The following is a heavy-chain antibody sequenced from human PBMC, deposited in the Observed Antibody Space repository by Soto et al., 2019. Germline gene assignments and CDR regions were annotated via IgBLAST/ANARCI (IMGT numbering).Heavy chain of an antibody. J-gene: IGHJ5*02. CDR2: ISAYNGNT. V-gene: IGHV1-18*01. CDR1: GYTFTSYG. Sequence: QVQLVQSGAEVKKPGASVKVSCKASGYTFTSYGISWVRQAPGQGLEWMGWISAYNGNTNYAQKLQGRVTMTTDTSTSTAYMELRSLRSDDTAVYYCARDEDCSSTSCYALDPKFDPWGQGTLVTVSS. CDR3: ARDEDCSSTSCYALDPKFDP. D-gene: IGHD2-2*01.